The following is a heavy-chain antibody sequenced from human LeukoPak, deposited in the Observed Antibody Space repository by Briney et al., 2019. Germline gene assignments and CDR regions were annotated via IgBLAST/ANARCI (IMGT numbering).Heavy chain of an antibody. CDR2: IRYDGSNK. CDR1: GFTFSSYG. V-gene: IGHV3-30*02. D-gene: IGHD3-10*01. Sequence: GGSLRLSCAASGFTFSSYGMHWVRQAPGKGLEWVAFIRYDGSNKYYADSVKGRFTISRDNSKNTLYLQMNSLRAEDTAVYYCAKDPTNYYGSGSYFDYWGQGTLVTVSS. CDR3: AKDPTNYYGSGSYFDY. J-gene: IGHJ4*02.